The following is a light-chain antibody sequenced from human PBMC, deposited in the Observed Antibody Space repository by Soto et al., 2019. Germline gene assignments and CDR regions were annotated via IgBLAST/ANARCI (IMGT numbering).Light chain of an antibody. Sequence: QCVLTQPPSASGAPGQRVTISCSGSSSNVGSNYLYWYQQLPGTGPKLLIYRNNQRPSGVPDRFSGSKSGTSASLAISGLRSEDEADYYCTAWDDSLRGRVFGGGTKLTVL. V-gene: IGLV1-47*01. CDR3: TAWDDSLRGRV. CDR2: RNN. CDR1: SSNVGSNY. J-gene: IGLJ2*01.